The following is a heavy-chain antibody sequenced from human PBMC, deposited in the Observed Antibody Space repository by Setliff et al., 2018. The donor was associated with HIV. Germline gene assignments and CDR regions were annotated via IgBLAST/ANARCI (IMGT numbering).Heavy chain of an antibody. V-gene: IGHV4-4*08. Sequence: SETLSLTCTVSGGSISTYYWSWIRQPPGKGLEWIGYIYTSGNTYSNPSLRSRLSISLDTSKNQFSLELYSVTAADTAVYYCATHYGSGSYYNYWGQGMLVTVSS. CDR3: ATHYGSGSYYNY. J-gene: IGHJ4*02. D-gene: IGHD3-10*01. CDR2: IYTSGNT. CDR1: GGSISTYY.